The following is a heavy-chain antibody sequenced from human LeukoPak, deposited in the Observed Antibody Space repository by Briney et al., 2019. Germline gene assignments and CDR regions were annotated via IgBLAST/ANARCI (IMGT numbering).Heavy chain of an antibody. D-gene: IGHD6-13*01. CDR3: AREAVHSSSWHYYFDY. J-gene: IGHJ4*02. Sequence: GGSLRLSWAASGCTVSSNYVSWVRQAPGKGLEWFSIIYSGGDTFYADSLKGRFTISRDNSKNTLYLQMNRLRADDTAVYYCAREAVHSSSWHYYFDYWGQGALVTVSS. CDR2: IYSGGDT. V-gene: IGHV3-53*01. CDR1: GCTVSSNY.